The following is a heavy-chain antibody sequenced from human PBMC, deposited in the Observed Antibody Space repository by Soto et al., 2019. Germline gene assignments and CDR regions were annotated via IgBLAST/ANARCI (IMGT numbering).Heavy chain of an antibody. CDR2: IIPIFGTA. D-gene: IGHD3-22*01. Sequence: SVKVSCKASGGTFSSYAISWVRQAPGQGLEWMGGIIPIFGTANYAQKFQGRVTITADESTSTAYMELSSLRSEDTAVYYCARAQPHYYDSSGYKANYFGYWGQGTLVTVSS. CDR3: ARAQPHYYDSSGYKANYFGY. V-gene: IGHV1-69*13. CDR1: GGTFSSYA. J-gene: IGHJ4*02.